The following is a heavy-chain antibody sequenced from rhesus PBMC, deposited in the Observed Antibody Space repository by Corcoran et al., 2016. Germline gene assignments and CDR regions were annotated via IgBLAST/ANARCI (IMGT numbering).Heavy chain of an antibody. CDR1: GGSISGGYG. J-gene: IGHJ4*01. V-gene: IGHV4S7*01. CDR3: ARESSSGHYFDY. D-gene: IGHD6-31*01. Sequence: QLQLQESGPGLVKPSETLSLTCAVSGGSISGGYGWSWIRQPPGKGLEWIGHIFGSIGSTYYNPSLTSRVTISTDTSKNKFSLKLSSVTAADTAVYYCARESSSGHYFDYWGQGVLVTVSS. CDR2: IFGSIGST.